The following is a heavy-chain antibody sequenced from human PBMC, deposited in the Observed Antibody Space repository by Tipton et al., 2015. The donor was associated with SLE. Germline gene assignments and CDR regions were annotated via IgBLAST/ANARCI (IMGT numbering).Heavy chain of an antibody. V-gene: IGHV4-4*08. Sequence: TLSLTCTVSGGSISGYYWSWIRQSPGKGLEWIGYIYSSVTNYNPSLNSRVTISVDTSKNQFSLKLTSVTAADTAVYYCARGDSSGWRRAYFDNWGQGTLVTVSS. CDR2: IYSSVT. D-gene: IGHD6-19*01. CDR1: GGSISGYY. CDR3: ARGDSSGWRRAYFDN. J-gene: IGHJ4*02.